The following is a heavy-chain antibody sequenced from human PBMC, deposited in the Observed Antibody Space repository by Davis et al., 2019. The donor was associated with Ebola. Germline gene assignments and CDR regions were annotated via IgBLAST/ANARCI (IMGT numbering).Heavy chain of an antibody. CDR1: GYSFKNYA. CDR3: ARTSIVGTTTTASDI. CDR2: SSAYNGNT. V-gene: IGHV1-18*01. D-gene: IGHD1-26*01. Sequence: ASVKVSCKASGYSFKNYAISWVRQAPGQGLEWMGWSSAYNGNTNYAQKVQGRVTMTTDTSTGTAYLDLRSLRSDDTAVYFCARTSIVGTTTTASDIWGQGTLVTVSS. J-gene: IGHJ3*02.